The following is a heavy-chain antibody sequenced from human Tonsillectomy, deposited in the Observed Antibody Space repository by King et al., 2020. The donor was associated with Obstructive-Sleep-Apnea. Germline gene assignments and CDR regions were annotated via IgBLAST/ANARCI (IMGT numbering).Heavy chain of an antibody. J-gene: IGHJ4*02. CDR1: GGALSVFH. D-gene: IGHD3-10*01. V-gene: IGHV4-59*08. CDR3: ARSLHPSGSFYPNFDY. CDR2: ISNTGIT. Sequence: QLQESGPGLVKPSETLSLTCTVSGGALSVFHWTWIRQPPGKGLEWMGFISNTGITCYSPTLNIRVTIPVDTSKNQFSLRLSALTAADTAVYFCARSLHPSGSFYPNFDYWGQGTLVTVSS.